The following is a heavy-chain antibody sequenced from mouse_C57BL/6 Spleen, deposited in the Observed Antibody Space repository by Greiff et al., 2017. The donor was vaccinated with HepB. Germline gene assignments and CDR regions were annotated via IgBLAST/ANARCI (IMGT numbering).Heavy chain of an antibody. CDR2: IYPGDGDT. Sequence: QVQLQQSGPELVKPGASVKISCKASGYAFSSSWMNWVKQRPGKGLEWIGRIYPGDGDTNYNGKFKGKATLTADKSSSTAYMQLSSLTSEDSAVYFCARYLNWYFDVWGTRTTVTVSS. CDR3: ARYLNWYFDV. V-gene: IGHV1-82*01. CDR1: GYAFSSSW. J-gene: IGHJ1*03.